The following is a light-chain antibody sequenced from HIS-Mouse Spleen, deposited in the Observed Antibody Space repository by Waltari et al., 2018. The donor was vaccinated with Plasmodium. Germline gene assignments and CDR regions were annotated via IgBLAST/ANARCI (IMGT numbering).Light chain of an antibody. V-gene: IGLV1-44*01. J-gene: IGLJ2*01. Sequence: QSVLTQPPSASGTPGQRVTISCSGSSSNIGSNTVNWYQQLPGTAPKLLIYSNNQRPSGVPYLFSGSTSCTLAALAISWRQSEDEAYYYCAAWDDSLNGVVFGGGTKLTVL. CDR3: AAWDDSLNGVV. CDR2: SNN. CDR1: SSNIGSNT.